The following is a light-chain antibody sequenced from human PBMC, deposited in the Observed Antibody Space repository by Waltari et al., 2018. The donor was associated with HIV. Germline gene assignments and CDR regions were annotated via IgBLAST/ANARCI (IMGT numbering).Light chain of an antibody. CDR3: QQYGNPPIT. Sequence: VLTQSPGFVSLSPGERATHSCRASESVSPRSVAWYHDKPGQPPRLLIYVAYSRATGVPDRFRGSGSGRDFTLTINSLESDDFGVYHCQQYGNPPITFGGGTTVEI. CDR2: VAY. V-gene: IGKV3-20*01. CDR1: ESVSPRS. J-gene: IGKJ4*01.